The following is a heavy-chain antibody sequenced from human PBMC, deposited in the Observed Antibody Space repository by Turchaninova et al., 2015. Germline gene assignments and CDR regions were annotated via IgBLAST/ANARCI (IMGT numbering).Heavy chain of an antibody. D-gene: IGHD5-12*01. CDR1: GESFSGHY. J-gene: IGHJ4*02. V-gene: IGHV4-34*02. CDR3: AREQWLRDQPLFDY. Sequence: QVQLQQWGAGLLKPSETLSLTCAVYGESFSGHYWSWIRQSHGKGLEWIGKINHGGTTNYNPSLKSRVTISVDPSKMQFSLGLISVTAADTAVYYCAREQWLRDQPLFDYWGQGTLVTVSS. CDR2: INHGGTT.